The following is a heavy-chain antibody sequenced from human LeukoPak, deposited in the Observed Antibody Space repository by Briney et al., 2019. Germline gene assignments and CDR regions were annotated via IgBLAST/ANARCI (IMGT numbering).Heavy chain of an antibody. J-gene: IGHJ4*02. V-gene: IGHV4-39*01. CDR2: IYYSGST. Sequence: SETLSLTCTVSGGSISSSSYYWGWIRQPPGKGLGWIGSIYYSGSTYYNPSLKSRVTISVDTSKNQFSLKLSSVTAADTAVYYCASNPGGHEVLWFGELSYYFDYWGQGTLVTVSS. CDR3: ASNPGGHEVLWFGELSYYFDY. D-gene: IGHD3-10*01. CDR1: GGSISSSSYY.